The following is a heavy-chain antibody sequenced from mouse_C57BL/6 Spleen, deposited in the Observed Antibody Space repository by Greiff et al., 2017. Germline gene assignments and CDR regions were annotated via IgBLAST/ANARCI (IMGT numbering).Heavy chain of an antibody. CDR1: GYSFTSGYY. CDR2: ISYDGSN. CDR3: ARGYYGSSYGFAD. J-gene: IGHJ3*01. D-gene: IGHD1-1*01. V-gene: IGHV3-6*01. Sequence: EVQLQQSGPGLVKPSQSLSLTCSVTGYSFTSGYYWNWIRQFPGNKLEWMGYISYDGSNNYNPSLKNRISITRDTSKNQFFLKLNSVTTEDTATYDCARGYYGSSYGFADWGQGTLVTVAA.